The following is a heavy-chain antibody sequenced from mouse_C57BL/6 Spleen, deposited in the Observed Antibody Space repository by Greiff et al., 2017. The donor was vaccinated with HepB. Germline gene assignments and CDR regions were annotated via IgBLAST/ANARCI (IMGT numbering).Heavy chain of an antibody. D-gene: IGHD1-1*01. Sequence: EVHLVESGGGLVQPGGSMKLSCVASGFTFSNYWMNWVRQSPEKGLEWVAQIRFKSDNYATHYAESVKGRFTISRDDSKSNVYLQMNNLRAEDTGIYYCTEDYGSSYVGYFDVWGTGTTVTVSS. V-gene: IGHV6-3*01. CDR2: IRFKSDNYAT. J-gene: IGHJ1*03. CDR1: GFTFSNYW. CDR3: TEDYGSSYVGYFDV.